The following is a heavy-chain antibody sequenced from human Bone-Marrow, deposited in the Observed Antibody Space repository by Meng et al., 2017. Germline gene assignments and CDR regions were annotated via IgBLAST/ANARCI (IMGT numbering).Heavy chain of an antibody. J-gene: IGHJ6*02. CDR3: ARNGHYSMDF. V-gene: IGHV4-4*02. CDR2: ILHSGST. CDR1: GSSISSGNW. D-gene: IGHD2-8*01. Sequence: QVQLQESGPGLVKPSQTLSLTCAVSGSSISSGNWWSWVRQPPGKGLEWIGEILHSGSTTYNAALKSRVIMSVDTFNNHFSLELSSVTAADTAVYFCARNGHYSMDFWGQGTTVTVSS.